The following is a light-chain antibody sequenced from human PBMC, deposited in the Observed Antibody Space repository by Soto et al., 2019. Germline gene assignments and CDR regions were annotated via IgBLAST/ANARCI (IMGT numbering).Light chain of an antibody. CDR2: EVS. CDR3: SSYTSSSTYV. J-gene: IGLJ1*01. CDR1: SSDVGRYIY. Sequence: QSALTQPASVSGSPGQSITISCTGTSSDVGRYIYVSWYQQHPGKAPKLMIYEVSNRPSGVSNRFSGSKSGNTASLTISGPQAEDEADYYCSSYTSSSTYVFGTGTKLTVL. V-gene: IGLV2-14*01.